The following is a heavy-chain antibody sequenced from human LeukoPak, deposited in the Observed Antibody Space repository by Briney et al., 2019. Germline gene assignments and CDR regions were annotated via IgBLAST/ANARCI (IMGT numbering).Heavy chain of an antibody. J-gene: IGHJ4*02. CDR2: IIPILGIA. V-gene: IGHV1-69*04. CDR3: ATATSSSWYLFDY. Sequence: SVKVSCKASGGTFSSYAISWVRQAPGQGLEWMGRIIPILGIANYAQKFQGRVTITADKPTSTAYMELSSLRSEDTAVYYCATATSSSWYLFDYWGQGTLVTVSS. D-gene: IGHD6-13*01. CDR1: GGTFSSYA.